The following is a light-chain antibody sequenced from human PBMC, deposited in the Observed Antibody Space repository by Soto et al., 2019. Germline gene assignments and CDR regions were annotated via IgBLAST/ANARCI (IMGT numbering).Light chain of an antibody. CDR2: GAS. Sequence: EIVLTQSPGTLSLSPGERATLSCRASQSFNSIYLAWYQQKPGQAPRLLIYGASTRATGIPARFSGSGSETEFTLTISSLQSEDFAVYYCQQYNNWPPLTFGGGTKVDIK. CDR1: QSFNSIY. J-gene: IGKJ4*01. V-gene: IGKV3-15*01. CDR3: QQYNNWPPLT.